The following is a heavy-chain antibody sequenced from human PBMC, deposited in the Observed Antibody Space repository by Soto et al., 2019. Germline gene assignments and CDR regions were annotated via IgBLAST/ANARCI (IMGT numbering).Heavy chain of an antibody. CDR2: IIPIFETT. D-gene: IGHD2-15*01. V-gene: IGHV1-69*01. Sequence: QVQLVQSGAEVMKPWSSVKVSCKASGGTFSSYATSWVRQAPGQGLEWMGGIIPIFETTNYAQKFQGRVTITADESTSTASMELSSLRSEDTAVYYCATTQGGNTAFPYYFYYWGQGTLVTVSS. CDR1: GGTFSSYA. CDR3: ATTQGGNTAFPYYFYY. J-gene: IGHJ4*02.